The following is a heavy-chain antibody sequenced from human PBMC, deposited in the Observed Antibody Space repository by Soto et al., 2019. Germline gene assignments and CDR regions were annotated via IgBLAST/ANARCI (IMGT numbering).Heavy chain of an antibody. CDR1: GFTVSSNY. Sequence: LRLSCAASGFTVSSNYMSWVGQAPGKGLEWVSVIFSGGSTYYADSVKGRFTISRDNSKNTLYLQMNSLRAEDTAVYYCAREDYYDSSGYYGYWGQGTLVTVSS. D-gene: IGHD3-22*01. J-gene: IGHJ4*02. CDR2: IFSGGST. CDR3: AREDYYDSSGYYGY. V-gene: IGHV3-53*01.